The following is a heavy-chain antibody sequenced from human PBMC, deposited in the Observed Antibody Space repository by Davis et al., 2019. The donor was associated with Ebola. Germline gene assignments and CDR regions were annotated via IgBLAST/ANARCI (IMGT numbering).Heavy chain of an antibody. D-gene: IGHD2-15*01. CDR1: GYTFTSYD. J-gene: IGHJ5*02. CDR3: ARGPWDCSGGSCLNWFDP. V-gene: IGHV1-8*01. Sequence: ASVKVSCKASGYTFTSYDINWVRQATGQGLEWMGWMNPNSGNTGYAQKFQGRVTMTRNTSISTAYMELSSLRSEDTAVYYCARGPWDCSGGSCLNWFDPWGQGTLVTVSS. CDR2: MNPNSGNT.